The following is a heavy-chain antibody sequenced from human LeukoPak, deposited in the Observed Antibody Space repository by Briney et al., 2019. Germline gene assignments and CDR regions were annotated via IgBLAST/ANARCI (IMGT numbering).Heavy chain of an antibody. CDR1: GFTFRFYN. CDR3: ARTPSSGDLAIDY. Sequence: PGGSLRLSCAASGFTFRFYNMNWVRQAPGKGLEWLSYISGSGNTVHYADSVKGRFTVSRDNAKNSLYLQMSSLRAEDTAVYYCARTPSSGDLAIDYWGQGTLVTVAS. D-gene: IGHD3-22*01. CDR2: ISGSGNTV. J-gene: IGHJ4*02. V-gene: IGHV3-48*01.